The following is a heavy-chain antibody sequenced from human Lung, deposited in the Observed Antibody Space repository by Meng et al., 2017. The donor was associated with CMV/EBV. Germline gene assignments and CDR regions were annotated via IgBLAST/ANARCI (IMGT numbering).Heavy chain of an antibody. Sequence: ASVXVSCKASGYTFIDHYIHWVRQAPGQGLQWMGWINPNNGDTNYAQRFQGRVSMTTDTSKGTVYMELSRLTSDDTAIFYCARDVGSGAAGYWGQGTQVTVSS. CDR1: GYTFIDHY. CDR3: ARDVGSGAAGY. J-gene: IGHJ4*02. V-gene: IGHV1-2*02. CDR2: INPNNGDT. D-gene: IGHD2-2*03.